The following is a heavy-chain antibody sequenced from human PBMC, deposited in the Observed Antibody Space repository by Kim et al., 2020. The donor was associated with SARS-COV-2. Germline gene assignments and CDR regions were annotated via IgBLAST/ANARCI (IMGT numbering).Heavy chain of an antibody. D-gene: IGHD3-9*01. CDR1: GFTFSSYA. V-gene: IGHV3-23*01. CDR3: AKDPYYDILTDTKGGFDY. J-gene: IGHJ4*02. CDR2: ISGSGGST. Sequence: GGSLRLSCAASGFTFSSYAMSWVRQAPGKGLEWVSAISGSGGSTYYADSVKGRFTISRDNSKNTLYLQMNSLRAEDTAVYYCAKDPYYDILTDTKGGFDYWGQGTLITVSS.